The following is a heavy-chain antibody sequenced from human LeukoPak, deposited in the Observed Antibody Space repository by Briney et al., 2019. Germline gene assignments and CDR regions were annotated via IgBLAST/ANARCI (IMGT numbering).Heavy chain of an antibody. CDR1: VGSCSGSY. D-gene: IGHD5-18*01. CDR3: ARGKRGYSYANDY. Sequence: SETLSLTCAVYVGSCSGSYWSWIRHPPATGLEWIGEINHSGSTNYNPSLKSRVTISVDTSKNQFSLKLSSVTAADTAVYYCARGKRGYSYANDYWGQGTLVTVSS. J-gene: IGHJ4*02. V-gene: IGHV4-34*01. CDR2: INHSGST.